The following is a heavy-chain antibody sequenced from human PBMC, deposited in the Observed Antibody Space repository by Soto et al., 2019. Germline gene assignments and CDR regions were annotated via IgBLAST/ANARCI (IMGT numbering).Heavy chain of an antibody. D-gene: IGHD3-3*01. J-gene: IGHJ6*02. CDR2: IIPIDDTV. CDR3: ARGAIFGVVRDYSHYYGMDV. CDR1: GGTFTSYA. Sequence: SVKVSCKASGGTFTSYAFSWVRQAPGQGLEWMGGIIPIDDTVMFAQKFQGRVTMAADESSSTASMELSSLRSEDTAVYYCARGAIFGVVRDYSHYYGMDVWGQGTTVTVSS. V-gene: IGHV1-69*13.